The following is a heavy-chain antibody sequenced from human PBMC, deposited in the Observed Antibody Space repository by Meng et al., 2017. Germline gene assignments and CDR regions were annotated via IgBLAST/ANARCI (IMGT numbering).Heavy chain of an antibody. J-gene: IGHJ4*02. CDR1: GGSFSGYY. CDR2: MYTSGST. CDR3: AREEGAVAGRAFDY. D-gene: IGHD6-19*01. Sequence: GSLRLSCAVYGGSFSGYYWSWIRQPAGKGLEWIGRMYTSGSTNYNPSLKSRVTMSLDMSKNQFSLELRSVTAADTAVYYCAREEGAVAGRAFDYWGQGTLVTVSS. V-gene: IGHV4-4*07.